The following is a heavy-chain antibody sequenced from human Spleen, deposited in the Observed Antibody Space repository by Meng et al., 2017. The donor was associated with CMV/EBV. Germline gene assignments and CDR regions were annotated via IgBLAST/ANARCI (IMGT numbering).Heavy chain of an antibody. J-gene: IGHJ6*02. D-gene: IGHD2-2*01. CDR1: GGSFSGYY. CDR2: IYYSGST. V-gene: IGHV4-34*01. Sequence: SETLSLTCAVYGGSFSGYYWSWIRQPPGKGLEWIGYIYYSGSTNYNPSLKSRVTISVDTSKNLFSLKLSSVTAADTAVYYCARGIVVLPAANYYYYYGMDVWGQGTTVTVSS. CDR3: ARGIVVLPAANYYYYYGMDV.